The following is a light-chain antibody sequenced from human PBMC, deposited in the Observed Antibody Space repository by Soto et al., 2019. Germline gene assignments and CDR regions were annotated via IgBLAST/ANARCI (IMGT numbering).Light chain of an antibody. J-gene: IGKJ5*01. CDR1: DNIGSN. CDR2: AAS. V-gene: IGKV1-39*01. Sequence: DIQLTQSPASLSASVGDRVTITCRASDNIGSNLNWYQHQLGTAPTLLIYAASSLQGGVPSRFSGSGSGTQFTLTISSLQPEDFATYYCQQSYSTPPITFGQGTRLEIK. CDR3: QQSYSTPPIT.